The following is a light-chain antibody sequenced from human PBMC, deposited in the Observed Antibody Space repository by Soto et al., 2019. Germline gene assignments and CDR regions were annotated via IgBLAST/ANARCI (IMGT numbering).Light chain of an antibody. Sequence: EIVLTQSPGTLSLSPGERATLSCRASQSVSSSYLAWYQQKPGQAPRLLIYGASSRATGIPDRFSGSGSGTDFPLTISRLEPEDSTLYYCQQYGSSPPWTFGQGTKVEIK. CDR3: QQYGSSPPWT. CDR2: GAS. V-gene: IGKV3-20*01. CDR1: QSVSSSY. J-gene: IGKJ1*01.